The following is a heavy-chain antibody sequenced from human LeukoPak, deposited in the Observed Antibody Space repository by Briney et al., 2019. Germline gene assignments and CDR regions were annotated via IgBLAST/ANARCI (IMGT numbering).Heavy chain of an antibody. CDR2: VSYSGST. CDR1: GGSISSYY. V-gene: IGHV4-59*12. CDR3: ASTYCSSTSCYYPYYYYGMDV. D-gene: IGHD2-2*01. J-gene: IGHJ6*02. Sequence: SSETLSLTCTVSGGSISSYYWSWIRQPPGKGLDWIGYVSYSGSTNYNPSLKSRVTISVDTSKNQFSLKLSSVTAADTAVYYCASTYCSSTSCYYPYYYYGMDVWGQGTTVTVSS.